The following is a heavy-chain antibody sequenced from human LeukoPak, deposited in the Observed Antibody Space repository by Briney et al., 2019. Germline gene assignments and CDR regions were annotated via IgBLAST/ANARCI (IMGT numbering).Heavy chain of an antibody. CDR2: ISSTSIYI. D-gene: IGHD5-18*01. CDR3: ARERYSYGDDAFDI. Sequence: PGGSLRLSCAASGFTFSSYSMTWVRQAPGKGLGWVSYISSTSIYIYYADSVKGRFTISRDNAKSSLYLQMNSLRAEDTAVYYCARERYSYGDDAFDIWGQGTMVTVSS. V-gene: IGHV3-21*01. CDR1: GFTFSSYS. J-gene: IGHJ3*02.